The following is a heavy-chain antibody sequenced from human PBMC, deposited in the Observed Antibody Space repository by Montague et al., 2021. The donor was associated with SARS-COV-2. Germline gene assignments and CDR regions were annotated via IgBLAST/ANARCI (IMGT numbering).Heavy chain of an antibody. CDR3: ARDRRYNRNEVDAFDI. D-gene: IGHD1-1*01. V-gene: IGHV3-7*01. Sequence: SLRLSCAASGFTFSSYWMSWVRQAPGKGLEWVANIKQDGSEKYYVDSVKGRFTISRDNAKNSLYLQMNSRRAEDTAVYYCARDRRYNRNEVDAFDIWGQGTMVTVSS. J-gene: IGHJ3*02. CDR2: IKQDGSEK. CDR1: GFTFSSYW.